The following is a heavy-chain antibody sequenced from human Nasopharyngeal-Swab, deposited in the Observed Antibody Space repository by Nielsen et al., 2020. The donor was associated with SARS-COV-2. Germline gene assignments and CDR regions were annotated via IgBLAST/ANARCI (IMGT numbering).Heavy chain of an antibody. V-gene: IGHV5-51*01. D-gene: IGHD1-26*01. CDR1: GYSFTTYW. Sequence: GESLKISCKGFGYSFTTYWIGWVRQMPGKGLEWMGIIYPGDSNTRYSPSFQGQVTISVDKYSSTAYLQWSSLKASDTAIYYCARPMRPMGHYYFGMDVWGQGTTVTVSS. CDR3: ARPMRPMGHYYFGMDV. CDR2: IYPGDSNT. J-gene: IGHJ6*02.